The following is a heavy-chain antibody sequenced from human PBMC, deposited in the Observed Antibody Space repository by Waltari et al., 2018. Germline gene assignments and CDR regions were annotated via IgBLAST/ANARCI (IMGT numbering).Heavy chain of an antibody. CDR1: GGSFSSYY. Sequence: QVHLQQWGAGLLKPSETLSLTCAVYGGSFSSYYWTWIRQPPGKGLEGIGEINHSGSTKAHPYLKWRVTISVDTYRKQFSLKLSAVTCADTAVYYCAGEGVYCSSTTCSPDGFDIWGQGTMVTVSS. V-gene: IGHV4-34*02. J-gene: IGHJ3*02. CDR3: AGEGVYCSSTTCSPDGFDI. D-gene: IGHD2-2*01. CDR2: INHSGST.